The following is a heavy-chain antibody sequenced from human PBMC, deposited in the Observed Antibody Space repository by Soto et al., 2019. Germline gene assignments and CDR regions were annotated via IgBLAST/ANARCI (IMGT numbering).Heavy chain of an antibody. J-gene: IGHJ2*01. CDR1: GYTFTGYY. V-gene: IGHV1-2*04. CDR2: ISPNSGDT. CDR3: ARDYCSGDCPGIWYFDL. Sequence: ASVKVSCKASGYTFTGYYIHWVRQAPGQGLEWMGWISPNSGDTKYAQRFQGWVTMTRDTSISTAYMELSRLKSDDTAVYYCARDYCSGDCPGIWYFDLWGRGTLVTVSS. D-gene: IGHD2-21*01.